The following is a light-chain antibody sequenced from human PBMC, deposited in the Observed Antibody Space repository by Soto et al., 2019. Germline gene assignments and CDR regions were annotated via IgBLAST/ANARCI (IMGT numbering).Light chain of an antibody. CDR3: QQYGTSPRT. Sequence: EIVLTQSPGTLSLSPGERATLSCRASQSVRSSYLAWYQQKLGQAPRLLIYGVSNRATGIQDRFSGSGSGTDFTLTISRLESEDFAVYYCQQYGTSPRTFGQGTKVEIK. CDR1: QSVRSSY. J-gene: IGKJ1*01. V-gene: IGKV3-20*01. CDR2: GVS.